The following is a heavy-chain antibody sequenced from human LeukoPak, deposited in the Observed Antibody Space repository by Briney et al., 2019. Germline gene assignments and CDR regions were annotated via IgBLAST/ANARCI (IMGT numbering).Heavy chain of an antibody. CDR3: ARSGIAAAGYYYYYYMDV. CDR1: VGTFSSYA. J-gene: IGHJ6*03. CDR2: IIPIFGTA. D-gene: IGHD6-13*01. Sequence: GASVKVSCKASVGTFSSYAISWVRPAPGQGLEWMGGIIPIFGTANYAQTFQGRVTITTDESTSTAYMELSSLRSEDTAVYYCARSGIAAAGYYYYYYMDVWGKGSTVTVSS. V-gene: IGHV1-69*05.